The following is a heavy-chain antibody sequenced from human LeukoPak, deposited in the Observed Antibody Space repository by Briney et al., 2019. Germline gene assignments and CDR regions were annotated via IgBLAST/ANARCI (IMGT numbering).Heavy chain of an antibody. J-gene: IGHJ4*02. Sequence: PGRSLRLSCAASGFTFSSYGMHWVRQAPGKAPEWVSFIWYDGSNKYYADSVKGRFTISRDNSKNTLYLQMNSLRAEDTAVYYCARVLVVSGWTNIDYWGQGTLVTVSS. D-gene: IGHD6-19*01. CDR2: IWYDGSNK. CDR3: ARVLVVSGWTNIDY. CDR1: GFTFSSYG. V-gene: IGHV3-33*01.